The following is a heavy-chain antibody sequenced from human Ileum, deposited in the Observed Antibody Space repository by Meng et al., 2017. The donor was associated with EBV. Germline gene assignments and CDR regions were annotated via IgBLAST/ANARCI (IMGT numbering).Heavy chain of an antibody. V-gene: IGHV1-18*01. CDR1: GFIFTSYA. D-gene: IGHD2-2*01. CDR3: ARFYCSSTSCPHVLFDY. CDR2: ISAYNGNT. J-gene: IGHJ4*02. Sequence: QDQLVQSGAEVKKPGGLVKVSCEASGFIFTSYAISWVRQAPGQGLQYMGWISAYNGNTNYAQELQGRVTMTTDTSTSTAYMELRSLRFDDTAVYYCARFYCSSTSCPHVLFDYWGQGPLVTVAS.